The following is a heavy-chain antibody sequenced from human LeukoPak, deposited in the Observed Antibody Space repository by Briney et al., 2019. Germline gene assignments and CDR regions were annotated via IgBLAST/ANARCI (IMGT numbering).Heavy chain of an antibody. D-gene: IGHD6-6*01. V-gene: IGHV3-48*03. Sequence: GGSLRLSCAASGFTFSSYEMNWVRQAPGKGLEWVSYISSSGSTIYYADSVKGRFTISRDNAKNSLYLQMNSLRAEDTAVYYCARERFAGIAARFFDYWGQGSPVTVSS. CDR2: ISSSGSTI. CDR3: ARERFAGIAARFFDY. CDR1: GFTFSSYE. J-gene: IGHJ4*02.